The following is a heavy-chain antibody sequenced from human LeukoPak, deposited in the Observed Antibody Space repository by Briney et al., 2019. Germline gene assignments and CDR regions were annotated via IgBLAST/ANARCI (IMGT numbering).Heavy chain of an antibody. V-gene: IGHV3-30*18. CDR3: AKTPLDYYYGMDV. CDR2: ISCDGSNK. CDR1: GFTFSSYG. Sequence: GGSLRLSCAASGFTFSSYGMHWVRQAPGKGLEWVAVISCDGSNKYYADSVKGRFTISRDNSKNTLYLQMNSLRAEDTAVYYCAKTPLDYYYGMDVWGKGTTVTVSS. J-gene: IGHJ6*04.